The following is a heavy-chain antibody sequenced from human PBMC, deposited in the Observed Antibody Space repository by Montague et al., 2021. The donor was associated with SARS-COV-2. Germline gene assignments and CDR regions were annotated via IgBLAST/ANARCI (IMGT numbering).Heavy chain of an antibody. CDR1: GFSLSTSGVG. V-gene: IGHV2-5*02. J-gene: IGHJ5*02. Sequence: PALVKPTQTLTLTCTFSGFSLSTSGVGVGWIRQPPGKALEWLALIYWDDDKRYSPSLKSRLTITKDTSKNQVVLTMTNMDPVDTATYYCAHRPGGFAQPWLDHWGQGTLVTVSS. CDR3: AHRPGGFAQPWLDH. CDR2: IYWDDDK. D-gene: IGHD1-26*01.